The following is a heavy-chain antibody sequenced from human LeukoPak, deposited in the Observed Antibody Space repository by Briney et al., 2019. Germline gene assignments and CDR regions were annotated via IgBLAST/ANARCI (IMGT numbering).Heavy chain of an antibody. V-gene: IGHV1-69*05. CDR3: ARDDCSGGSCFGY. CDR2: TIPIFGTA. J-gene: IGHJ4*02. Sequence: SVKVSCKASGGTFSSYAISWVRQAPGQGLELMGGTIPIFGTANYAQKFQGRVTITTDESTSTAYMELSSLRSEDTAVYYCARDDCSGGSCFGYWGQGTLVTVSS. CDR1: GGTFSSYA. D-gene: IGHD2-15*01.